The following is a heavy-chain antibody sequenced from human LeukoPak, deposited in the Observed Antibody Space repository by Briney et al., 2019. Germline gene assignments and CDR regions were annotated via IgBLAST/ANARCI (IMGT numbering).Heavy chain of an antibody. V-gene: IGHV1-8*01. CDR2: MNPNSGNT. J-gene: IGHJ4*02. CDR3: ARRNTAMVAGLDY. CDR1: GYTFTSYD. Sequence: ASVKVSCKASGYTFTSYDVNWVRQATGQGLEWMGWMNPNSGNTGYAQKFQGRVTMTRNTSISTAFMELSGLRSEDTAVYFCARRNTAMVAGLDYWGQGSLVTVSS. D-gene: IGHD5-18*01.